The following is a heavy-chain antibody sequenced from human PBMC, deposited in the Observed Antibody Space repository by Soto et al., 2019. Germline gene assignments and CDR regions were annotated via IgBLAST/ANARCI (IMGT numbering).Heavy chain of an antibody. J-gene: IGHJ4*02. CDR1: GFSFATYG. V-gene: IGHV3-30*18. D-gene: IGHD2-15*01. CDR2: ISDDGSDK. Sequence: QVQLVESGGGVVQPGRSLTPSCVASGFSFATYGMHWVRQAPGKGLEWVAVISDDGSDKYYADSVKGRFTISRDNSKNTLYLQMNSLRPEDTAMYYCAKDRHSEAVYYFDSWGQGTLVTVSS. CDR3: AKDRHSEAVYYFDS.